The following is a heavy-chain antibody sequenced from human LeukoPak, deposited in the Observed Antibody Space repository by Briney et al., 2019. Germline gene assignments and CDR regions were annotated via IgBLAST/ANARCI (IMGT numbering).Heavy chain of an antibody. V-gene: IGHV1-46*01. J-gene: IGHJ4*02. CDR2: INPSGGST. CDR1: GYTFTSYY. Sequence: GASVKVSCKASGYTFTSYYMHWVRQAPGQGLEWMGIINPSGGSTSYAQKFQGRVTMTRDTSTSTVYMELSSLRSEDTAVYYCARVPLGLRLGESPLDYWGQGTLVTVSS. CDR3: ARVPLGLRLGESPLDY. D-gene: IGHD3-16*01.